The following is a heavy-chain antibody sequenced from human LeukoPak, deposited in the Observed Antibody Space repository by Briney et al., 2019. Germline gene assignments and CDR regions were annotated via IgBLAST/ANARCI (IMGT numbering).Heavy chain of an antibody. CDR2: INPKSGGT. CDR3: ARGGRDYGDY. J-gene: IGHJ4*02. V-gene: IGHV1-2*02. Sequence: ASVKVSCKASGYTFTDYYVHWVRQAPGQGIECMGWINPKSGGTSYAQKFQGRVTMTRDTSISTAYMELGRLRSDDTAVYYCARGGRDYGDYWGQGTLVTVSS. CDR1: GYTFTDYY.